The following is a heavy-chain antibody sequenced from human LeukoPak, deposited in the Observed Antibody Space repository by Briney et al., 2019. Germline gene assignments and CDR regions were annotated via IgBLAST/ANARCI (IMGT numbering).Heavy chain of an antibody. CDR2: IYYSGST. Sequence: SETLSLTCTVSGGSISSYYWSWIRQPPGKGLEWIGYIYYSGSTNYNPSLKSRVTMPVDTSKNQFSLKLSSVTAADTAVYYCARAWTAVMVFDYWGQGTLVTVSS. CDR1: GGSISSYY. CDR3: ARAWTAVMVFDY. D-gene: IGHD4-17*01. V-gene: IGHV4-59*12. J-gene: IGHJ4*02.